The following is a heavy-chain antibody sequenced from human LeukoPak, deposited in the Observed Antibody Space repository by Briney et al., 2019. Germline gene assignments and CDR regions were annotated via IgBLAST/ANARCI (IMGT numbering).Heavy chain of an antibody. CDR3: AREYGSGSYYNVGGNYFDY. J-gene: IGHJ4*02. D-gene: IGHD3-10*01. CDR2: IIPIFGTA. CDR1: GGTFTSYA. Sequence: SVKVSCKASGGTFTSYAISWVRQAPGQGLEWMGRIIPIFGTANYAQKFQGTVTITTDESTSTAYMELSSLRSEDTAVYYCAREYGSGSYYNVGGNYFDYWGQGTLVTVSS. V-gene: IGHV1-69*05.